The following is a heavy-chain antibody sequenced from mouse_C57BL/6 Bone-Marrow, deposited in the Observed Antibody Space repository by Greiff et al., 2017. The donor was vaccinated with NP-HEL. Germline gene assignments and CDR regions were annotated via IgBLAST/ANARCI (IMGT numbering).Heavy chain of an antibody. CDR3: ARQLSLPGWLAY. V-gene: IGHV1-53*01. J-gene: IGHJ3*01. CDR2: INPSNGVT. Sequence: VQLQQPGTELVKPGASVKLSCKASGYTFTSYWMHWVKQRPGQGLEWIGNINPSNGVTNYTEKFQSKATLNVDKSSSTAYMQLSSLTAEYSAVYLWARQLSLPGWLAYWGQGTLVTVSA. D-gene: IGHD3-2*02. CDR1: GYTFTSYW.